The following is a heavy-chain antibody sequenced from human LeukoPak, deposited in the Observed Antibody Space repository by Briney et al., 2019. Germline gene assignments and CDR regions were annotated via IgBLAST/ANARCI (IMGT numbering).Heavy chain of an antibody. CDR1: GFIFSSYA. D-gene: IGHD3-9*01. CDR3: TRGKRAWLLVLHAFDI. CDR2: IRSKAYGGTT. V-gene: IGHV3-49*04. J-gene: IGHJ3*02. Sequence: GGSLRLSCAASGFIFSSYAMSWVRQAPGKGLEWVGFIRSKAYGGTTEYAASVKGRFTISRDDSKSIAYLQMNSLKTEDTAVYYCTRGKRAWLLVLHAFDIWGQGTMVTVSS.